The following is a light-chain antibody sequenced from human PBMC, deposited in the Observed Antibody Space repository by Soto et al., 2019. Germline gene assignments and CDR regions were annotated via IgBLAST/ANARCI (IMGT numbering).Light chain of an antibody. CDR1: QSVSSSY. Sequence: SLLPGERGTLSCRASQSVSSSYLTWYQQKPGQAPRLLIYDASALPRGVPSRFSGSGSGTEFTLTISSLQPDDFATYYCQELNSYPRTFGQGTKVDI. V-gene: IGKV3D-7*01. CDR2: DAS. CDR3: QELNSYPRT. J-gene: IGKJ1*01.